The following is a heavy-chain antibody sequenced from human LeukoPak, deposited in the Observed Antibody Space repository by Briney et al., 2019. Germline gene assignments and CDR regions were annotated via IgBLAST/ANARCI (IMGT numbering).Heavy chain of an antibody. D-gene: IGHD2/OR15-2a*01. CDR3: ATESIPDY. V-gene: IGHV3-48*01. CDR1: GFTFSSYS. J-gene: IGHJ4*02. Sequence: PGGSLRLSCAASGFTFSSYSMNWVRQAPGKGLEWVSYISSTRSPIHYADSVKGRFTISRDNAKNSLYLQMNSLRAEDTDVYYCATESIPDYWGQGTLVTVSP. CDR2: ISSTRSPI.